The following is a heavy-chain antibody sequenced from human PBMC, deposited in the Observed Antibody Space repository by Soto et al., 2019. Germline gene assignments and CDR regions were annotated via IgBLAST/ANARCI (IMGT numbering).Heavy chain of an antibody. J-gene: IGHJ4*02. CDR3: ARDVGFDYVN. CDR1: GFTFSSFA. CDR2: ISGSEI. Sequence: GGSLRLSCAASGFTFSSFALSWVRQAPGKGLGWVSAISGSEIYYVDSVKGRFTISRDNSENSLYLQMNSLSAEDTAVYFCARDVGFDYVNWGQGTLVTVSS. V-gene: IGHV3-21*03. D-gene: IGHD3-16*01.